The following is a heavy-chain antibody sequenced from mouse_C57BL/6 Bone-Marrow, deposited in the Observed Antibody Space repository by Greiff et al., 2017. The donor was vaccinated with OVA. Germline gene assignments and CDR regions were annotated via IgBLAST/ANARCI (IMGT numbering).Heavy chain of an antibody. CDR3: AREGNDGSSWYFDV. D-gene: IGHD1-1*01. CDR1: GFTFSSYA. CDR2: ISDGGSYT. J-gene: IGHJ1*03. Sequence: EVMLVESGGGLVKPGGSLKLSCAASGFTFSSYAMSWVRQTPGKRLEWVATISDGGSYTYYPGNVKGRFTISRDNAKNNLYLQMSHLKSEDTAMYDGAREGNDGSSWYFDVWGTGTTVTVSS. V-gene: IGHV5-4*01.